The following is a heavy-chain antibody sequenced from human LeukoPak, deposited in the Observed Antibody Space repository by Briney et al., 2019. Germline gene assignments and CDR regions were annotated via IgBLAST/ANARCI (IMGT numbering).Heavy chain of an antibody. CDR1: GGSISSGSYY. V-gene: IGHV4-61*01. Sequence: PSETLSLTCTVSGGSISSGSYYRSWIRQPPGKGLEWIGYIYYSGSTNYNPSLKSRVTISVDTSKNQFSLKLSSVTAADTAGYYCAREQDVLNISGFDIWGQGTMVTVSS. CDR2: IYYSGST. CDR3: AREQDVLNISGFDI. D-gene: IGHD3-10*01. J-gene: IGHJ3*02.